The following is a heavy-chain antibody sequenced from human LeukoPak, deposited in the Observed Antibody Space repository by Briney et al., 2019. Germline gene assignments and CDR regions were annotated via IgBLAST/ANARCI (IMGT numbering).Heavy chain of an antibody. D-gene: IGHD1-26*01. CDR3: ARKYSGSDH. CDR2: INPDGIK. J-gene: IGHJ4*02. V-gene: IGHV3-7*01. CDR1: GFTFANYW. Sequence: GGSLRLSCAVSGFTFANYWMTWVRQAPGKRLEWVANINPDGIKFYVDSVRGRFTISRDNTKNSVYLQMNSLRVEDTGVYYCARKYSGSDHWGQGTLVTVSS.